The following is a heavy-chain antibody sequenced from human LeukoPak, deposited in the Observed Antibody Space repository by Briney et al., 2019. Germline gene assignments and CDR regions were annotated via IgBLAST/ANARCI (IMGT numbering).Heavy chain of an antibody. Sequence: TSETLSLTCTVSGGSISSYYWSWIRQPAGKGLEWIGRIYTSGSTNYNPSLKSRVTMSVDTSKNQFSLKLSSVTAADTAVYYCARDYEPYDGYGGPFDYWGQGILVAVSS. V-gene: IGHV4-4*07. CDR1: GGSISSYY. J-gene: IGHJ4*02. CDR2: IYTSGST. CDR3: ARDYEPYDGYGGPFDY. D-gene: IGHD5-24*01.